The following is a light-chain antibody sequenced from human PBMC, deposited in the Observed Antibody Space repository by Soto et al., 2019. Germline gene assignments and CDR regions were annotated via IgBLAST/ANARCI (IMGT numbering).Light chain of an antibody. J-gene: IGLJ3*02. CDR1: SGHSSYA. Sequence: QSVLTQSPSASASLGASVKLTCTLSSGHSSYAIAWHQQQPEKGPRYLMKLDSDGSHSKGDGIPDRFSGSSSGAERYLTISSLQSEDEADYYCQTWATVPYWVFGGGTKLTVL. CDR3: QTWATVPYWV. V-gene: IGLV4-69*01. CDR2: LDSDGSH.